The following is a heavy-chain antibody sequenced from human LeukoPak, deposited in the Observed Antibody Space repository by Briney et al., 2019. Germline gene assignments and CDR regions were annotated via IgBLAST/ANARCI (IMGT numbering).Heavy chain of an antibody. J-gene: IGHJ3*02. CDR3: ARAQTDAFDI. V-gene: IGHV4-59*01. CDR2: IYYSGST. Sequence: PSETLSLTCTVSGGSISSYYWSWIRQPPGKGLEWIGYIYYSGSTNYNPSLKSRVTISVDTSKNQFSLKLSSVTAADTAVYYCARAQTDAFDIWGQGTMVTVSS. CDR1: GGSISSYY.